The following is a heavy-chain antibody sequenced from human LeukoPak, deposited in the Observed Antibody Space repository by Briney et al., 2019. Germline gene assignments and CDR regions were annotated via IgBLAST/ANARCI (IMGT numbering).Heavy chain of an antibody. CDR1: GGSISSSSYY. CDR3: ARSRDIIVVPAAIGLNWFDP. CDR2: IYYSGST. J-gene: IGHJ5*02. D-gene: IGHD2-2*01. Sequence: SETLSLTCTVSGGSISSSSYYWGWIRQPPGKGLAWIGSIYYSGSTFYNPSLKSRVTMSVDTSKNQFSLNLSSVTAADTAVYYCARSRDIIVVPAAIGLNWFDPWGQGTLVTVSS. V-gene: IGHV4-39*07.